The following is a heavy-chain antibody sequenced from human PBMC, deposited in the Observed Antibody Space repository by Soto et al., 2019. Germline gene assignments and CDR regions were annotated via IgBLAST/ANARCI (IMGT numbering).Heavy chain of an antibody. Sequence: RGESLKISCKGSGYSFNNYWIGWVRQMPGKGLEWMGIIYPDDSDTIYSPSLQGQVTISADKSISTAYLQWSRLKASDTAMYYCARGYCSSNSCFVGRANYGMDVWGQGTTVTVSS. D-gene: IGHD2-2*01. CDR1: GYSFNNYW. V-gene: IGHV5-51*01. CDR2: IYPDDSDT. J-gene: IGHJ6*02. CDR3: ARGYCSSNSCFVGRANYGMDV.